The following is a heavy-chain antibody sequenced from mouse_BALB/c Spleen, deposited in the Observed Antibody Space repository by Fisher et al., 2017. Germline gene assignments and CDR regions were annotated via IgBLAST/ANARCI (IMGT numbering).Heavy chain of an antibody. J-gene: IGHJ4*01. CDR3: ARGAYDGYYGYAMDY. V-gene: IGHV1S14*01. Sequence: KFKGKATLTVDTSSSTAYVDLSSLTSEDSAVYYCARGAYDGYYGYAMDYWGQGTSVTVS. D-gene: IGHD2-3*01.